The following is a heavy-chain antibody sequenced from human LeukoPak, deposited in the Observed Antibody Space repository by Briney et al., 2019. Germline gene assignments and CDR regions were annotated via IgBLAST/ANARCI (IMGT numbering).Heavy chain of an antibody. CDR1: AFTFSNFA. V-gene: IGHV3-23*01. CDR3: ARDEAPWDIVATIPYYGMDV. Sequence: GGSLRLSCAASAFTFSNFAMTWVRQAPGKGLDWVSSISANGIDTYYADSVKGRFTISRDNSKNTLYLQMNSLRAEDTAVYYCARDEAPWDIVATIPYYGMDVWGQGTTVTVSS. J-gene: IGHJ6*02. CDR2: ISANGIDT. D-gene: IGHD5-12*01.